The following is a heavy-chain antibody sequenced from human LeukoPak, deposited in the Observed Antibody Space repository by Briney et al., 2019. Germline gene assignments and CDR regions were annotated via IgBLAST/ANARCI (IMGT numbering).Heavy chain of an antibody. J-gene: IGHJ4*02. CDR3: AKYGPQDSGSSHFDY. D-gene: IGHD1-26*01. V-gene: IGHV3-33*06. Sequence: GGSLRLSCAASGFTFSSYGMHWVRQAPGKGLEWVAVIWYDGSNKYYADSVKGRFTISRDNSKNTLYLQMNSLRAEDTAVYYCAKYGPQDSGSSHFDYWGQGALVTVSS. CDR2: IWYDGSNK. CDR1: GFTFSSYG.